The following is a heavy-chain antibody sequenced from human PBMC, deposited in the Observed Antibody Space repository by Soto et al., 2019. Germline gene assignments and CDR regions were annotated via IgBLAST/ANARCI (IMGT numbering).Heavy chain of an antibody. CDR1: GFTFSSYG. CDR3: AKDPPITGAIYYYYGMDV. CDR2: ISYDGSNK. D-gene: IGHD1-20*01. Sequence: QVQLVESGGGVVQPGRSLRLSCAASGFTFSSYGMHWVRQAPGKGLEWVAVISYDGSNKYYADSVKGRFTISRDNSKNTLYLQMNSLRAEDTAVYYCAKDPPITGAIYYYYGMDVWGQGTTVTVSS. V-gene: IGHV3-30*18. J-gene: IGHJ6*02.